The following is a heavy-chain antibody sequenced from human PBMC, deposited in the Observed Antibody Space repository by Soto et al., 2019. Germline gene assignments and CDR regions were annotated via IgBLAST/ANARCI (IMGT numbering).Heavy chain of an antibody. Sequence: PSETLSLTSTVSGGSIGGYYWSWLRQSPGKGLEWIGYIHYSGSTNYNPSLKSRVTISVDTSKNQLSLKLSSVTAADTAVYYCARGSAAGTKSPFDYWGQGTLVTVSS. J-gene: IGHJ4*02. CDR2: IHYSGST. CDR3: ARGSAAGTKSPFDY. D-gene: IGHD6-13*01. V-gene: IGHV4-59*01. CDR1: GGSIGGYY.